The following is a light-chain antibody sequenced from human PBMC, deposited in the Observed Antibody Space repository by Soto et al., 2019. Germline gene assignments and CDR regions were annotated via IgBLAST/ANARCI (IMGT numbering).Light chain of an antibody. Sequence: EIVMTQSPATLSVSLGESATLSCRASQSVSTDLAWYQQKPGQAPRLLIYGASTRATGIPARFSGSGSGTEFTLTISSLQSEDFAVYYCQQYNNWPPRTFGQGTKLEIK. CDR2: GAS. CDR3: QQYNNWPPRT. CDR1: QSVSTD. V-gene: IGKV3-15*01. J-gene: IGKJ2*01.